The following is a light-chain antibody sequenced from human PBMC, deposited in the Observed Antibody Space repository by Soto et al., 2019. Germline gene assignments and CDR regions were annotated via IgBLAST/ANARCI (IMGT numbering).Light chain of an antibody. V-gene: IGKV3-15*01. Sequence: EIVMTQSPATLSVSPGERATLSCRASQSVSSNLAWYQQKPGQAHRLLIYGASTSATGIPARFSGSGSGTEFTLNISRLQSEDFAVYYCQQYNNWPPWTFGQGTKVEIK. CDR1: QSVSSN. J-gene: IGKJ1*01. CDR3: QQYNNWPPWT. CDR2: GAS.